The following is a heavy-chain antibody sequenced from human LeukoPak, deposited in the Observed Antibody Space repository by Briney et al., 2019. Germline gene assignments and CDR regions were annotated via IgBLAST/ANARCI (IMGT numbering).Heavy chain of an antibody. CDR3: VRGGIAVAGYCFDY. CDR2: ISSSSSTI. J-gene: IGHJ4*02. Sequence: GGSLRLSCAASGFTFSSYSMNWVRQAPGKGLEWVSYISSSSSTIYYADSVKGRFTISRDNAKNSLYLQMNSLRAEDTAVYYCVRGGIAVAGYCFDYWGQGTLVTVSS. D-gene: IGHD6-19*01. V-gene: IGHV3-48*01. CDR1: GFTFSSYS.